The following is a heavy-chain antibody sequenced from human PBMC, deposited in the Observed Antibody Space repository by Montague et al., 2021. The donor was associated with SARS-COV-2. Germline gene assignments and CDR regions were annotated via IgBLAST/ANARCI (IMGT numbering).Heavy chain of an antibody. Sequence: TLSLTCAVSGASISSDGFTWSWMRRPPGKGLEWIGYIYQSGTTRYNPSLKSRITMSVDKSKNHFSLQLTSVIAADTAIYFCARSMIRGGLNWFDPWGQGTLVTVSS. CDR3: ARSMIRGGLNWFDP. J-gene: IGHJ5*02. CDR2: IYQSGTT. V-gene: IGHV4-30-2*01. D-gene: IGHD3-10*01. CDR1: GASISSDGFT.